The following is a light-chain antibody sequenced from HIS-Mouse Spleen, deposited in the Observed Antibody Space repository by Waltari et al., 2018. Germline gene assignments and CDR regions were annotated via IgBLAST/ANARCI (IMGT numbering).Light chain of an antibody. CDR1: ALPKKY. V-gene: IGLV3-10*01. Sequence: SYELTQPPSVSVSPGQTARITCSGDALPKKYDYWYQQKSGQAPVLVIYEGRKRPSGSPERVTSSSSGTMATLTISGAQVEDEADYYWYSTDSSGNHRVFGGGTKLTVL. J-gene: IGLJ2*01. CDR3: YSTDSSGNHRV. CDR2: EGR.